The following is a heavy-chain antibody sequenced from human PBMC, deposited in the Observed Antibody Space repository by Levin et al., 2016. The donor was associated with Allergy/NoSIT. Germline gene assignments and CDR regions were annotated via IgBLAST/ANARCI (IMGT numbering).Heavy chain of an antibody. Sequence: WIRQPPGKGLEWIGEIYHSGSTNYNPSLKSRVTISVDKSKNQFSLKLSSVTAADTAVYYCARLWSGYSTFLFDYWGQGTLVTVSS. CDR2: IYHSGST. D-gene: IGHD3-3*01. V-gene: IGHV4-4*02. J-gene: IGHJ4*02. CDR3: ARLWSGYSTFLFDY.